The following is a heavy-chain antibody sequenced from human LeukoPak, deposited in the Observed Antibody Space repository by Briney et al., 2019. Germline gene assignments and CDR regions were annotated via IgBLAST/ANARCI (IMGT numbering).Heavy chain of an antibody. Sequence: GGSLRLSCAASGFTFNTYAMTWVRQAPGKGLEWVSSITASGGDTYYADSVKGRFTISRDNSKNTLYFQMNSLRAEDTAVYFCAAGDSSSKYYFDCWGQGTLVTVSS. CDR1: GFTFNTYA. CDR3: AAGDSSSKYYFDC. CDR2: ITASGGDT. D-gene: IGHD6-6*01. V-gene: IGHV3-23*01. J-gene: IGHJ4*02.